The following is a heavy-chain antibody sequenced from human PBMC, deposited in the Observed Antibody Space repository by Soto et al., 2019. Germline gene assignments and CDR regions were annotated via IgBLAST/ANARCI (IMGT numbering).Heavy chain of an antibody. V-gene: IGHV3-30-3*01. J-gene: IGHJ4*02. D-gene: IGHD6-19*01. CDR1: GFTFSSYA. CDR3: AKGAVAGAIFDY. CDR2: ISYDGSNK. Sequence: QVQLVESGGGVVQPGRSLRLSCAASGFTFSSYAMHWVRQAPGKGLEWVAVISYDGSNKYYADSVKGRFTISRDNSKNTLYLQMNSLRAEEPAVYYCAKGAVAGAIFDYWGQGTLVTVSS.